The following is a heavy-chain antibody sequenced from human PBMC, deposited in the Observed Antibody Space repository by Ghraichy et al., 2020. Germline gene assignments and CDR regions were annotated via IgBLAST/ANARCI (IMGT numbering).Heavy chain of an antibody. CDR1: GYTFTSYG. Sequence: ASVKVSCKASGYTFTSYGISWVRQAPGQGLEWMGWISAYNGNTNYAQKLQGRVTMTTDTSTSTAYMELRSLRSDDTAVYYCARGKPHYDFWSGYYSRWFDPWGQGTLVTVSS. CDR3: ARGKPHYDFWSGYYSRWFDP. V-gene: IGHV1-18*04. CDR2: ISAYNGNT. D-gene: IGHD3-3*01. J-gene: IGHJ5*02.